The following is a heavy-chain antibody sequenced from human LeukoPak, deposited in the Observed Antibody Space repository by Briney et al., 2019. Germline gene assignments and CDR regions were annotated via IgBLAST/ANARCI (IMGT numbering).Heavy chain of an antibody. V-gene: IGHV4-31*03. J-gene: IGHJ5*02. CDR2: IHYSGNT. CDR1: GGSISSGAYY. D-gene: IGHD6-19*01. CDR3: ATISVAATGYNWFDP. Sequence: PSQTLSLTCTVSGGSISSGAYYWSWIRQHPGKGLEWIGYIHYSGNTYYNPSLKSRVTISVDTSKNQFSLRLSSVTAADTAVYYCATISVAATGYNWFDPWGQGTLVTVSS.